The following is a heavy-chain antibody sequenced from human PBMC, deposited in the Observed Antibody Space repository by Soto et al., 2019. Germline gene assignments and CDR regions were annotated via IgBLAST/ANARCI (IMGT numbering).Heavy chain of an antibody. CDR3: ARSGSRIAAYGMDV. CDR1: GYTFTGYY. D-gene: IGHD6-13*01. CDR2: INPNSGGT. J-gene: IGHJ6*02. Sequence: QVQLVQSGAEVKKPGASVKVSCKASGYTFTGYYMHWVRQAPGQGLEWMGWINPNSGGTNYAQKLQGWVTITRDTSISTAYMELSRLRSDDTAVYYCARSGSRIAAYGMDVWGQGTTVTVSS. V-gene: IGHV1-2*04.